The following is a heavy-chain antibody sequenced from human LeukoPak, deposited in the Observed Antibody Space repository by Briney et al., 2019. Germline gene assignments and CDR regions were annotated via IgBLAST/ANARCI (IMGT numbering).Heavy chain of an antibody. CDR2: MNPNSGNT. J-gene: IGHJ4*02. CDR3: ARDFRPLEMATITGFDY. Sequence: ASVKVSCKASGYTFTSYDINWVRQATGQGLEWMGWMNPNSGNTGYAQKFQGRVTITRDTSASTAYMELSSLRSEDTAVYYCARDFRPLEMATITGFDYWGQGTLVTVSS. D-gene: IGHD5-24*01. V-gene: IGHV1-8*01. CDR1: GYTFTSYD.